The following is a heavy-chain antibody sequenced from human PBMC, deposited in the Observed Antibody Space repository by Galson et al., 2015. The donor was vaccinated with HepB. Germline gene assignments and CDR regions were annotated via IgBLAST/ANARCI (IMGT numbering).Heavy chain of an antibody. CDR1: GYSFSSFG. Sequence: SVKVSCKASGYSFSSFGISWVRQAPGQGLEWMGWISVYNDNLNYAQKFQGRVTMTTDTSTSTAYMELKSLKFDDTAVYYCARARYSTSPPDHWGQGTLVTVSS. D-gene: IGHD6-6*01. CDR2: ISVYNDNL. CDR3: ARARYSTSPPDH. J-gene: IGHJ5*02. V-gene: IGHV1-18*01.